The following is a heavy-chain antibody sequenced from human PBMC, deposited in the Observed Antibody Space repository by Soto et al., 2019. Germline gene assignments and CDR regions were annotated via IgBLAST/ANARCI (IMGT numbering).Heavy chain of an antibody. CDR1: GFAVSSKY. D-gene: IGHD6-19*01. V-gene: IGHV3-53*01. Sequence: GGSLRLSCAASGFAVSSKYMTWVRQAPGKGLEWVSVIYGGGTTYYADSVKGRITISRDTSKNTLYLQMNRLRAEDTAVYYCVQTTGWPGFDFWGQGTLVTVSS. CDR2: IYGGGTT. CDR3: VQTTGWPGFDF. J-gene: IGHJ4*02.